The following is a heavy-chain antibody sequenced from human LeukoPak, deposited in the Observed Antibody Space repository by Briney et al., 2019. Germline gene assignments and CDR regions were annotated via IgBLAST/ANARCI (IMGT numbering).Heavy chain of an antibody. V-gene: IGHV3-30*02. CDR3: AKIEGKYQLANVPDH. D-gene: IGHD2-2*01. J-gene: IGHJ4*02. CDR1: GFTFSTYG. CDR2: IQYDGNNK. Sequence: GWSLKLFSATSGFTFSTYGMHWVRQAPGKGLEWVAFIQYDGNNKYYADFVKGRFTTSRDNSKNTLYLHMNSLRTDDTAVYYCAKIEGKYQLANVPDHWGQGTLVTVSS.